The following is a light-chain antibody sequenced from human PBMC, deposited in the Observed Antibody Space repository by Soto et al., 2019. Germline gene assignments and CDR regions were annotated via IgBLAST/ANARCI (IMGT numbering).Light chain of an antibody. Sequence: QAVVTQPPSASGTPGQRVTISCSGARSNIGSNYVYWYQQLPGTAPKLLIYKNDQRPSGVPDRFSGYKSGTSASLAISGLRSEDEADYYCAAWDDSLSGPVFGGGTQLTVL. CDR1: RSNIGSNY. J-gene: IGLJ2*01. CDR3: AAWDDSLSGPV. CDR2: KND. V-gene: IGLV1-47*01.